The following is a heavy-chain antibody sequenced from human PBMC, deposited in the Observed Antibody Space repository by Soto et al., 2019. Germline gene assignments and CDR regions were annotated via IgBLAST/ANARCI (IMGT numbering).Heavy chain of an antibody. CDR3: GRERNYYATLYNYAY. CDR2: IYYSGST. D-gene: IGHD3-10*01. Sequence: SETLSLTCTVSGGSISSYYWSWIRQPPGKGLEWIGYIYYSGSTNYNPSLKSRVTISVDTSKNQFSLKLSTVTAADTAVYYCGRERNYYATLYNYAYCGHGTLATV. V-gene: IGHV4-59*01. CDR1: GGSISSYY. J-gene: IGHJ4*01.